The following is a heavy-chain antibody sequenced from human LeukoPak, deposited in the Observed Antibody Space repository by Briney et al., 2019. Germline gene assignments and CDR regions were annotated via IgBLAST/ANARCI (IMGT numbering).Heavy chain of an antibody. D-gene: IGHD6-13*01. CDR1: GFTFSSYA. Sequence: GGSLRLSCAASGFTFSSYAMNWVRQAPGKGLEWVSAISGSGGSTHYADSVKGRSTISRDNSKNTLYLQMNSLRADDTAVYYCAKGPKQQLVGSRGKYFDYWGQGTLVTVSS. J-gene: IGHJ4*02. V-gene: IGHV3-23*01. CDR3: AKGPKQQLVGSRGKYFDY. CDR2: ISGSGGST.